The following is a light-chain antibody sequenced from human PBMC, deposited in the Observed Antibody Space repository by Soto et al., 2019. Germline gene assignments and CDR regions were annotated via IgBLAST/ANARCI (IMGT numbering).Light chain of an antibody. J-gene: IGKJ1*01. CDR2: GAS. V-gene: IGKV3-20*01. CDR3: HQYVSPWT. CDR1: QSVSSTY. Sequence: EIVLTQSPGTLALSPGEAATLASRASQSVSSTYLAWYQQKSGQAPRLLIYGASSRATGIPDRFSGSGSGTDFTLTISRLEPEDFAVYYCHQYVSPWTLGQGTKVDIK.